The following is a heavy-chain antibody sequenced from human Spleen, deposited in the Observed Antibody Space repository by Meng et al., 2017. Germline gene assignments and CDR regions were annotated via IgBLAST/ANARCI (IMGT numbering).Heavy chain of an antibody. CDR1: GYTFTGYY. CDR3: AGALANSYYLDY. J-gene: IGHJ4*02. V-gene: IGHV1-2*06. Sequence: QVHLVQSGAEVNKPGASVKVSCKASGYTFTGYYIHWVRQAPGQGLEWMGRINPNSGGTNYAQKFQGRVTMTRDTSISRAYMELNRLTSDDTAVYYCAGALANSYYLDYWGQGTLVTVSS. CDR2: INPNSGGT. D-gene: IGHD5-12*01.